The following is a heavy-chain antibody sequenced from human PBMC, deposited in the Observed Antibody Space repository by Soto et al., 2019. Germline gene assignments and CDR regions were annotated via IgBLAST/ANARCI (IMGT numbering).Heavy chain of an antibody. Sequence: ASVKVSCKASGYTFTSYDINWVRQATGQGLEWMGWMNPNSGNTGYAQKFQGRVTMTRNTSISTAYMELSSLRSEDTAVYYCARGRWLQLFGDYWGQGTLVTVSS. D-gene: IGHD5-12*01. J-gene: IGHJ4*02. CDR1: GYTFTSYD. CDR3: ARGRWLQLFGDY. V-gene: IGHV1-8*01. CDR2: MNPNSGNT.